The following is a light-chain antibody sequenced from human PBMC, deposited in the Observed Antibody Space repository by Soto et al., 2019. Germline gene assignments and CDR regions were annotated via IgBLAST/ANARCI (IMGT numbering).Light chain of an antibody. CDR3: SSYAGSNNLYV. V-gene: IGLV2-8*01. J-gene: IGLJ1*01. CDR2: EVS. CDR1: STDFVGYNR. Sequence: QSALTQPPSVSGSPGQSVTISCTGTSTDFVGYNRVSWYQQPPGTAPKLMIYEVSKRPSGVPDRFSGSKSGNTASLTVSGLQAEDEADYYCSSYAGSNNLYVFGTGTKLTVL.